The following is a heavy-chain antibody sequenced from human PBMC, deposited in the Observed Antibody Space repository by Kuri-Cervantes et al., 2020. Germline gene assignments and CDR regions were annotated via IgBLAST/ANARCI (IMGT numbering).Heavy chain of an antibody. CDR3: ARYNGAMGAFDI. J-gene: IGHJ3*02. Sequence: LSLTCAASGFDFSFRGYGMHWVRQTPGKGPEWVSLIAYDGSIKDYLASVKGRFTISRDNSRNIAYLQMYSLRADDTAVYFCARYNGAMGAFDIWGQGTMVTVSS. CDR2: IAYDGSIK. V-gene: IGHV3-33*05. D-gene: IGHD2-8*01. CDR1: GFDFSFRGYG.